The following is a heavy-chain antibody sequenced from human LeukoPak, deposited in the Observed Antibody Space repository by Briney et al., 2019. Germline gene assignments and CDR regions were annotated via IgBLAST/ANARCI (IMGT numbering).Heavy chain of an antibody. CDR1: GGSINSGGYY. CDR2: IYTSGST. D-gene: IGHD2-2*01. J-gene: IGHJ3*02. CDR3: ARELGDCSSTSCFGAFDI. Sequence: SETLSLTCTVSGGSINSGGYYWSWIRQPAGKGLECIGRIYTSGSTNYNPSLKSRVTISIDTSKNQFSLQLSSVTAADTAVYYCARELGDCSSTSCFGAFDIWGQGTMVTVSS. V-gene: IGHV4-61*02.